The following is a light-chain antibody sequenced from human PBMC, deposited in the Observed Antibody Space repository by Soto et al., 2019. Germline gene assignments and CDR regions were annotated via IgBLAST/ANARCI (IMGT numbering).Light chain of an antibody. J-gene: IGKJ5*01. CDR2: GAS. CDR3: QHFGGTTFT. CDR1: QNVANY. V-gene: IGKV3-11*01. Sequence: EIVLTQSPATLSLSPGERATLSCRASQNVANYLDWYQQKPGQAPRLLIYGASTRATGIPARFSGSGSGTHFTLTISRLEPGDFAVYYCQHFGGTTFTFGQGTRLEIK.